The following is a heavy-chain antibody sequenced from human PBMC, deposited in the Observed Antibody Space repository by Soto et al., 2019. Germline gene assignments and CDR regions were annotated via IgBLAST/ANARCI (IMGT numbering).Heavy chain of an antibody. Sequence: EVKLWESGGGLVLPGGSLRLSCVASGFTFSNFGMSWVRQAPGKGLEWVSGLTGNGGTTYYAESVKGRFTISRDNSKNTLSLQKNSLRVDDTAVYYCAQGGQYQQPYEFDFCGQGTLVTVSS. V-gene: IGHV3-23*01. D-gene: IGHD2-2*01. J-gene: IGHJ4*02. CDR3: AQGGQYQQPYEFDF. CDR1: GFTFSNFG. CDR2: LTGNGGTT.